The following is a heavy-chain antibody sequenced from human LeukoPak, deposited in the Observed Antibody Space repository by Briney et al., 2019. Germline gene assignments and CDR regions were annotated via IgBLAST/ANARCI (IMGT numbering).Heavy chain of an antibody. CDR2: IYYNGSP. CDR1: GGSISSSSYY. V-gene: IGHV4-31*03. D-gene: IGHD2-15*01. J-gene: IGHJ2*01. Sequence: PSETLSLTCTVSGGSISSSSYYWGWIRQPPGKGLEWMGYIYYNGSPYSNPSLKSRVTISIDTSKNQFSLRLSSLTAADTAVYYCAGEKQSCSGGSCYEGRYFDLWGRGTLVTVSS. CDR3: AGEKQSCSGGSCYEGRYFDL.